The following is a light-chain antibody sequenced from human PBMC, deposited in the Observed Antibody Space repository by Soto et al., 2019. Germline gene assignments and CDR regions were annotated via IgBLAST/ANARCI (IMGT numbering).Light chain of an antibody. CDR3: QQYNNWPYT. CDR2: GAS. J-gene: IGKJ3*01. CDR1: QSVSTK. V-gene: IGKV3D-15*01. Sequence: MVMTQSPATLSVSPGERATLSCRASQSVSTKLAGYQQKPGQAPRLLIYGASTRATGIPARFSGSGSGTEFTLTISSLQSEDFAVYYCQQYNNWPYTFGPGTRVDIK.